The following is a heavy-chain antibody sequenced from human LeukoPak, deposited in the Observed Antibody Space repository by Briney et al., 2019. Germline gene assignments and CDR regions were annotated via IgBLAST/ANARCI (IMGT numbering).Heavy chain of an antibody. J-gene: IGHJ6*02. CDR1: GFIFSDYY. Sequence: PGWSVRLSCAPSGFIFSDYYRSWIRQAPGEGLEWVAYISRSDGMVYYAGSVKGRFTVSVENAKSSLFLQMNTLRAEDSAVYYCARGPNHYDYYDLDVWGQGTTVIVSS. V-gene: IGHV3-11*01. CDR3: ARGPNHYDYYDLDV. CDR2: ISRSDGMV.